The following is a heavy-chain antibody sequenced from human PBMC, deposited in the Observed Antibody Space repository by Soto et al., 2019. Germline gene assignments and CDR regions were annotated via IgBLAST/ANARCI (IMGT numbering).Heavy chain of an antibody. V-gene: IGHV1-8*01. CDR3: ARGRLVAGTVDS. CDR2: MNPTTGST. J-gene: IGHJ4*02. Sequence: QVQLVQSGAEVKKPGASVKVACKASGYTSTSYDIKWVRQATGQGLEWMGWMNPTTGSTGFAQKFQGRVTMISNTSISAAYLELSRLTSGDTAVYYCARGRLVAGTVDSWGQGTLVTVSS. D-gene: IGHD1-7*01. CDR1: GYTSTSYD.